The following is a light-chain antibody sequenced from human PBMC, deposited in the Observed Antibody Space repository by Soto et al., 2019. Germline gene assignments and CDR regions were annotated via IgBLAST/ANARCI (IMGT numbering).Light chain of an antibody. CDR3: QQYNTLNT. Sequence: EIAMTQSPATLSVSPGQRATLSCRASQNVNSNLAWYQQKPGHAPSLLMYNVSTRATGFPARFSGSGSGIEFTLTISSLQSEDSAIYYCQQYNTLNTFGQGTKLEIK. V-gene: IGKV3-15*01. CDR1: QNVNSN. CDR2: NVS. J-gene: IGKJ2*01.